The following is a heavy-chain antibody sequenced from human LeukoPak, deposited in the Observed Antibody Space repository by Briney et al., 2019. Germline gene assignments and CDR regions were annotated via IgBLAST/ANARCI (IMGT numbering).Heavy chain of an antibody. Sequence: GGSLRLSCAASGFTFSDYYMDWVRQAPGKGLEWVGRVRNKANSYTTEYAASVKGRFTISRDESKNSLYLQMNSLKIEDTAVYYCVRGYNSFDSWGQGTLVTVSS. D-gene: IGHD1-1*01. CDR3: VRGYNSFDS. CDR1: GFTFSDYY. CDR2: VRNKANSYTT. J-gene: IGHJ4*02. V-gene: IGHV3-72*01.